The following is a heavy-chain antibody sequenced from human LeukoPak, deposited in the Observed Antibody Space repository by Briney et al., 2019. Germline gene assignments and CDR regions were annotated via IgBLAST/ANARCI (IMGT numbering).Heavy chain of an antibody. J-gene: IGHJ4*02. CDR3: PRAYYYDSSGYLDYFDY. V-gene: IGHV1-69*04. CDR1: GGTFSRYA. D-gene: IGHD3-22*01. Sequence: SVKVSCKASGGTFSRYAISWVRQAPGQGLEWMGRIIPILGIANYAQKLQGRVTITADKSTSTAYMELSSLRSEDTAVYYCPRAYYYDSSGYLDYFDYWGQGTLVTVSS. CDR2: IIPILGIA.